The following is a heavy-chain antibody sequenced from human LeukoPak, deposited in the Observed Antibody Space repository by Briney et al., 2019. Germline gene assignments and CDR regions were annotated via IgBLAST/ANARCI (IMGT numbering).Heavy chain of an antibody. CDR1: GGTFSSYA. D-gene: IGHD2-2*01. J-gene: IGHJ6*02. V-gene: IGHV1-69*04. CDR2: IIPILGIA. Sequence: ASVKVSCKASGGTFSSYAISWVRQAPGQGLEWMGRIIPILGIANYAQKFQGRVTITADKSTSTAYMELSSLRSEDTAVYYCAREGPRDIVVVSARYGMDVWGQGTTVTVSS. CDR3: AREGPRDIVVVSARYGMDV.